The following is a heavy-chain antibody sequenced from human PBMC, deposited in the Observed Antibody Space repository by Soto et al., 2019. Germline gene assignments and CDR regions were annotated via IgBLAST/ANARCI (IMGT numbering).Heavy chain of an antibody. D-gene: IGHD3-3*01. CDR1: GGSISSSSYC. Sequence: PSETLSLTCTVSGGSISSSSYCWGWIRQPPGKGLEWIGSIYYSGSTYYNPSLKSRVTISVDTSKNQFSLKLSSVTAADTAVYYCARQPYDFWSGYPTYFDYWGQGTLVTVSS. CDR2: IYYSGST. CDR3: ARQPYDFWSGYPTYFDY. V-gene: IGHV4-39*01. J-gene: IGHJ4*02.